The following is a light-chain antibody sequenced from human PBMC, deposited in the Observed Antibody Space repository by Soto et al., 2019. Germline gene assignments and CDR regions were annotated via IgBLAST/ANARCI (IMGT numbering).Light chain of an antibody. CDR3: SSYTSSSTLE. CDR2: EVS. CDR1: SSDVGGYNY. J-gene: IGLJ2*01. Sequence: QSVLTQPASVSGSPGQSITISCTGTSSDVGGYNYVSWYQQHPGKAPKLMIYEVSNRPPGVSNRFSGSKSGNTASLTISGLQAEDEADYYCSSYTSSSTLEFGRGTK. V-gene: IGLV2-14*01.